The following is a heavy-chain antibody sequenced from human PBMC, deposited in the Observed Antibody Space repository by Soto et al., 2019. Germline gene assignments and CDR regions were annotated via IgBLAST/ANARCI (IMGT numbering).Heavy chain of an antibody. D-gene: IGHD5-18*01. CDR1: GGSISSSSYY. CDR3: ANLWLISNWFDP. V-gene: IGHV4-39*01. CDR2: IYYSGST. J-gene: IGHJ5*02. Sequence: SDTLSLTCTVSGGSISSSSYYWGWIRQPPGKGLEWIGSIYYSGSTYYNPSLKSRVTISVDTSKNQFSLKLSSVTAADTAVYYFANLWLISNWFDPWGQGTLVTVSS.